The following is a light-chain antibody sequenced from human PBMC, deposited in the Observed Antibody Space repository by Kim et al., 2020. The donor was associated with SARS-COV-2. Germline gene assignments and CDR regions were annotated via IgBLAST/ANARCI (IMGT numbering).Light chain of an antibody. V-gene: IGKV4-1*01. CDR2: WSS. Sequence: ATINCKSSQSVFSSPDNKNYSAWYQQKPGQSPQVLIYWSSIRESGVPDRVSGSGSGTDFTLTIPNVQAEDVAIYHCQQSYDDPRTFGQGTNVVIK. CDR3: QQSYDDPRT. CDR1: QSVFSSPDNKNY. J-gene: IGKJ1*01.